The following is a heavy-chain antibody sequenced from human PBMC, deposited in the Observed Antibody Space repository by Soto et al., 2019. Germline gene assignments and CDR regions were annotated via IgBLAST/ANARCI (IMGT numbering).Heavy chain of an antibody. CDR3: ASASEHLYFDS. V-gene: IGHV4-61*01. CDR2: IHYSGST. D-gene: IGHD1-26*01. Sequence: SETLSLTCTVSGGSASSTSYYWTWIRQPPGKGLEWIGYIHYSGSTNYNPSLKSRVAMSVDTSKNHFSLKLSSVTAADTAVYYCASASEHLYFDSCAQGSSVTVSS. J-gene: IGHJ4*02. CDR1: GGSASSTSYY.